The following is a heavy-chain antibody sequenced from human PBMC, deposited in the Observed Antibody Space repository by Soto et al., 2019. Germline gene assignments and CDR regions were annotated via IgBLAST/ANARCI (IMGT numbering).Heavy chain of an antibody. J-gene: IGHJ4*02. Sequence: GGSLRLSCAASGCTCSSYVMSWVRQAPGKGLEWVSAISGSGSGTYYADSVKGRFTISRDNSKNTLYVQMNSLRAEDTAVYYCVKGRSGYDFDYWGQGTLVTVSS. V-gene: IGHV3-23*01. CDR1: GCTCSSYV. CDR2: ISGSGSGT. CDR3: VKGRSGYDFDY. D-gene: IGHD5-12*01.